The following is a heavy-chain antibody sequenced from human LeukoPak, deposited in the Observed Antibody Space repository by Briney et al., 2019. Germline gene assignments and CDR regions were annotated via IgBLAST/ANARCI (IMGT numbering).Heavy chain of an antibody. CDR2: ISGSGGST. V-gene: IGHV3-23*01. CDR3: AKDHDILTGYGGLAYFDN. Sequence: PGGSLRLSCAASRFTFSSYGMSSLRPAPGKGVEGVSGISGSGGSTYYADSVKGRFNISRDNSKNTLYLQMNSLRAEDTAVYYCAKDHDILTGYGGLAYFDNWGQGTLATVSS. CDR1: RFTFSSYG. D-gene: IGHD3-9*01. J-gene: IGHJ4*02.